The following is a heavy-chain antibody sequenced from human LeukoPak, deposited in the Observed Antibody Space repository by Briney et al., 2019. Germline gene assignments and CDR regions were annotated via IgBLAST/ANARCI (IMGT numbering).Heavy chain of an antibody. D-gene: IGHD6-13*01. CDR2: IYPGDSDT. CDR3: ARLKPGIAAAGTFSWFDP. V-gene: IGHV5-51*01. CDR1: GYSFTSYW. J-gene: IGHJ5*02. Sequence: GESPKISCKGSGYSFTSYWIGWVRQMPGKGLEWMGIIYPGDSDTRYSPSFQGQVTISADKSISTAYLQWSSLKASDTAMYYCARLKPGIAAAGTFSWFDPWGQGTLVTVSS.